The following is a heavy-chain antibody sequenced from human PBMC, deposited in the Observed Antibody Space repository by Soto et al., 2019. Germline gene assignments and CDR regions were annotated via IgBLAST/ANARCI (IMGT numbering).Heavy chain of an antibody. J-gene: IGHJ3*02. CDR3: ARALILTGYYIHDAFDI. D-gene: IGHD3-9*01. CDR1: GGSISSGGYS. CDR2: IYHSGST. Sequence: SETLSLTCAVSGGSISSGGYSWSWIRQPPGKGLEWIGYIYHSGSTYYNPSLKSRVTISVDRSKDQFSLKLSSVTAADTAVYYCARALILTGYYIHDAFDIWGQGTMVTVSS. V-gene: IGHV4-30-2*01.